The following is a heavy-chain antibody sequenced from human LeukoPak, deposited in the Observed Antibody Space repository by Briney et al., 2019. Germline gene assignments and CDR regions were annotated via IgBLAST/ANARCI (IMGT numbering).Heavy chain of an antibody. J-gene: IGHJ4*02. Sequence: ASVKVSCKASGYTFTSYAITWVRQAPGQGLEWMGWISAYNGNTNYAQNLQGRVTMTTDTSTSTAYMELRSLRSDDTAVYYCAREGRNRSFDYWGQGTLVTVSS. CDR1: GYTFTSYA. CDR2: ISAYNGNT. CDR3: AREGRNRSFDY. V-gene: IGHV1-18*01. D-gene: IGHD1-14*01.